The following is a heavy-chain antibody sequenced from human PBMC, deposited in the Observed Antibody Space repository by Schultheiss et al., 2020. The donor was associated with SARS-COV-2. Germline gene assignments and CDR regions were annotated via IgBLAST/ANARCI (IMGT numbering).Heavy chain of an antibody. V-gene: IGHV3-11*04. D-gene: IGHD3-3*01. J-gene: IGHJ4*02. CDR3: ARDFTIFGVVTTQPLDY. CDR2: ISSSSSTI. Sequence: GESLKISCAATGFSVSDKYMSWVRQAPGKGLEWVSYISSSSSTIYYADSVKGRFTISRDNSKNTLYLQMNSLRAEDTAVYYCARDFTIFGVVTTQPLDYWGQGTLVTVSS. CDR1: GFSVSDKY.